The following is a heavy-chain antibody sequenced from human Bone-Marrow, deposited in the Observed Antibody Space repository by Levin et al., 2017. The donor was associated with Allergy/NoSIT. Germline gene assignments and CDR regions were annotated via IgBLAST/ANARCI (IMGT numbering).Heavy chain of an antibody. CDR2: IYTSGRT. V-gene: IGHV4-4*07. CDR1: GGSISTDY. D-gene: IGHD1/OR15-1a*01. CDR3: AREELTGTDNWFDP. Sequence: PSETLSLTCTVSGGSISTDYWSWIRQPAGKGLQWIGRIYTSGRTKSHPSLSSRVTMSLDTSKKQFSLKLSSVTAADTAVYYCAREELTGTDNWFDPWGQGILVTVSS. J-gene: IGHJ5*02.